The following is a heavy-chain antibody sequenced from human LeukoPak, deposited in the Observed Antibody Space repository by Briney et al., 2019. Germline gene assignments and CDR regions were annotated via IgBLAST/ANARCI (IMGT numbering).Heavy chain of an antibody. J-gene: IGHJ4*02. CDR3: ARVATAGYYFDY. D-gene: IGHD6-13*01. CDR1: GFTFSSYE. CDR2: IFNSDSTI. V-gene: IGHV3-48*03. Sequence: PGGSLRLSCAASGFTFSSYEMNWVRQAPGKGLEWVSHIFNSDSTIYYTDSVEGRFTISRDNAKNSLYLQMNSLRAEDTAVYYCARVATAGYYFDYWGQGTLVTVSS.